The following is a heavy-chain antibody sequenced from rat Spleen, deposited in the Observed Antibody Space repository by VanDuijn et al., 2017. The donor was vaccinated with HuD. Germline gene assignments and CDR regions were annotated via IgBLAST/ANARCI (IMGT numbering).Heavy chain of an antibody. Sequence: EVQLVESGGGLVQPGRSMKLSCAASGLSFSNYDMAWVRQAQTKGLEWVASISYDGTATYSRDSVRGRFTISRDNAKSALYLQMDSLRSEDTATYYCTTDIYYDGTYYPGGFDYWGQGVMVTVSS. J-gene: IGHJ2*01. CDR1: GLSFSNYD. CDR3: TTDIYYDGTYYPGGFDY. CDR2: ISYDGTAT. D-gene: IGHD1-12*02. V-gene: IGHV5-20*01.